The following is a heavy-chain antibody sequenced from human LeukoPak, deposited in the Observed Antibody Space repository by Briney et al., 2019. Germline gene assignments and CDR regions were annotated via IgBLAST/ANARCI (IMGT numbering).Heavy chain of an antibody. CDR3: TRDRGAYNLYDY. V-gene: IGHV3-49*03. J-gene: IGHJ4*02. CDR1: GFTFSSSA. D-gene: IGHD1-1*01. CDR2: IRSKAYGETA. Sequence: GSLRLSCAASGFTFSSSAMSWIRQAPGKGLEWVGFIRSKAYGETADYAASVKGRFTISRDDSKAIAYLQMNSLKTEDTAVYHCTRDRGAYNLYDYWGQGTLVTVSS.